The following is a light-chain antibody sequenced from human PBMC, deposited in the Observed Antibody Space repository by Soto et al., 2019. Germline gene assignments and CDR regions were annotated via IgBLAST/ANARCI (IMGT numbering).Light chain of an antibody. CDR3: QTYSNWPPGT. J-gene: IGKJ1*01. V-gene: IGKV3-15*01. CDR1: QGISSN. Sequence: EIRLTQSPATVSVSKGETATLSCRASQGISSNLAWYQQKPGQAPRRLIFRASTRATGIPARFSATGSGTDFTLTISRLQSEDCAVYYCQTYSNWPPGTFGPGTKVAIK. CDR2: RAS.